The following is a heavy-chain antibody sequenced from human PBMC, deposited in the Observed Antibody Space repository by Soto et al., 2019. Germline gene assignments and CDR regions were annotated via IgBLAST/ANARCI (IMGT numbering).Heavy chain of an antibody. D-gene: IGHD1-26*01. CDR1: GYTFTRYG. CDR3: ARESGSYFLGAVDP. Sequence: QVQLVQSGAEVKKPGASVKVSCKASGYTFTRYGISWVRQAPGQGLEWMGWISAYNGNTNYAQKLQGRVTMTTDTFTSTGYMELRSLRSDATAVYYCARESGSYFLGAVDPWGQGTLVTVSS. V-gene: IGHV1-18*01. CDR2: ISAYNGNT. J-gene: IGHJ5*02.